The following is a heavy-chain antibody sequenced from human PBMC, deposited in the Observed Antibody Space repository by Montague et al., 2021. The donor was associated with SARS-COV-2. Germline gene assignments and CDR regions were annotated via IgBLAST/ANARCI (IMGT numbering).Heavy chain of an antibody. CDR1: GGSISINTIY. D-gene: IGHD6-19*01. V-gene: IGHV4-39*07. J-gene: IGHJ4*02. CDR2: VHYSGST. CDR3: ATGPPSGLSVAGFDY. Sequence: SETLSLTCTVSGGSISINTIYWGWIRQSPGKGLEYIGTVHYSGSTYYNPSFKSRVTISVDTSKNQFSLKLSSVTAADTAVYYCATGPPSGLSVAGFDYWGQGTLVTVSS.